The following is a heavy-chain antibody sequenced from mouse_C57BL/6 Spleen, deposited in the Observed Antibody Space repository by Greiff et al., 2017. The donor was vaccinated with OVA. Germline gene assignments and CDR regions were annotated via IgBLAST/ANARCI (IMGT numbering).Heavy chain of an antibody. CDR1: GYTFTSYW. D-gene: IGHD1-1*01. J-gene: IGHJ1*03. Sequence: VQLQQPGAELVRPGSSVKLSCKASGYTFTSYWMHWVKQRPIQGLEWIGNIDPSDSETHYNQKFKDKATLTVDKSSSTAYMQLSSLTSEDSAVYYCARGLDYYGSSYWYFDVWGTGTTVTVSS. CDR2: IDPSDSET. V-gene: IGHV1-52*01. CDR3: ARGLDYYGSSYWYFDV.